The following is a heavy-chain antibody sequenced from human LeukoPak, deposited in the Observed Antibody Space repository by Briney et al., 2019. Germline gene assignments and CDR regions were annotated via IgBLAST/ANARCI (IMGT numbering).Heavy chain of an antibody. V-gene: IGHV3-21*01. D-gene: IGHD5-24*01. J-gene: IGHJ4*02. CDR3: ASGSRDGYNDY. CDR2: ISSSSSYI. Sequence: GGSLRLSCAASGFTFSSYSMNWVRQAPGKGLEWVSSISSSSSYIYYADSVRGRFTISRDNAKNSLYLQMNSLRAEDTAVYYCASGSRDGYNDYWGQGTLVTVSS. CDR1: GFTFSSYS.